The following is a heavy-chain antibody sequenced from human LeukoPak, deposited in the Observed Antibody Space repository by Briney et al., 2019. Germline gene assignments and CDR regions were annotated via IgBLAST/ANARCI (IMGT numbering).Heavy chain of an antibody. J-gene: IGHJ4*02. CDR3: ARSDYCGGDCYSSLSNY. Sequence: PGGSLRLSCAASGFTFRSYSMNWVRQAPGKGLEWVSSFSSSSSYIYYADSVKGRFTISRDNAKNLLYLQMNSLRAEDTAVYFCARSDYCGGDCYSSLSNYWGQGTLVTVS. CDR2: FSSSSSYI. D-gene: IGHD2-21*02. CDR1: GFTFRSYS. V-gene: IGHV3-21*01.